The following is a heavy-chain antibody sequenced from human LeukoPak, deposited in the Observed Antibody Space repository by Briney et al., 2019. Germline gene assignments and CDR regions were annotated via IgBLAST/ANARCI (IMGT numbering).Heavy chain of an antibody. D-gene: IGHD4-17*01. V-gene: IGHV3-23*01. J-gene: IGHJ4*02. CDR2: ISGSGGST. CDR1: GFTFSSYA. Sequence: GGSLRLSCAATGFTFSSYAMSWVRQAPGKGLEWVSAISGSGGSTYYADSVKGRFTISRDNSKNTLYLQMNSLRAEDTAVYYCAKVRLYGDYPEIDYWGQGTLVAVSS. CDR3: AKVRLYGDYPEIDY.